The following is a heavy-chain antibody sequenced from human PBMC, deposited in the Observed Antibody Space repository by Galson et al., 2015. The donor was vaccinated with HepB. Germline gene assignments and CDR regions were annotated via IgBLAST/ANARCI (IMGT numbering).Heavy chain of an antibody. V-gene: IGHV3-23*01. CDR2: ISGSGGST. D-gene: IGHD3-22*01. Sequence: SLRLSCAASGFTFSSYAMSWVRQAPGKGLEWVSAISGSGGSTYYADSVKGRFAISRDNSKNTLYLQMNSLRAEDTAVYYCAKVFPRTGSYYYDSSGTEIDYWGQGTLVTVSS. J-gene: IGHJ4*02. CDR3: AKVFPRTGSYYYDSSGTEIDY. CDR1: GFTFSSYA.